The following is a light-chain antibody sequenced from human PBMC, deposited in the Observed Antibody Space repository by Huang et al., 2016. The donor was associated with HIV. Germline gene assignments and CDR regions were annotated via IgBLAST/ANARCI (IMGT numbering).Light chain of an antibody. CDR3: QQTFSVPLT. V-gene: IGKV1-39*01. Sequence: DLQMTQSPSSLSASVGDRVTITCRASQSLNNYLNWYQQKPGKAPNILIYYASTLQSGVPPRFSGGVSGTVFTLTISDLQPEDYATYYCQQTFSVPLTFGGGTKVEIK. CDR2: YAS. CDR1: QSLNNY. J-gene: IGKJ4*01.